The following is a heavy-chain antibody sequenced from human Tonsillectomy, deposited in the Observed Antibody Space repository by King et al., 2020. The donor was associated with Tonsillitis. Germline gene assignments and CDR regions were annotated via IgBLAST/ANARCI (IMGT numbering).Heavy chain of an antibody. CDR2: ISSYNGNT. Sequence: VQLVESGAEVKKPGASVKVSCKASGYTFTSYGFGWVRQAPGQGLEWMGWISSYNGNTNYAQKLQGRVTMTTDTSTSTAYMELRTLRSDDTAVYYCARSNPYYYYYYMDVWGKGTTVTVSS. CDR1: GYTFTSYG. J-gene: IGHJ6*03. V-gene: IGHV1-18*01. CDR3: ARSNPYYYYYYMDV.